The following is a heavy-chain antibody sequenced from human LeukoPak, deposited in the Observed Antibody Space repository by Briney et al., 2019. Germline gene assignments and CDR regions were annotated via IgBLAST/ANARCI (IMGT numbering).Heavy chain of an antibody. CDR1: GYTFTGYY. CDR3: ARSLRRVLRFLEWLSPGPDVLRPMESANSNAHYNWFDP. J-gene: IGHJ5*02. V-gene: IGHV1-2*02. CDR2: INPNSGGT. Sequence: GASVKVSCKASGYTFTGYYMHWVRQAPGQGLEWMGWINPNSGGTNYAQKFQGRVTMTRDTSISTAYMELSRLRSDDTAVYYCARSLRRVLRFLEWLSPGPDVLRPMESANSNAHYNWFDPWGQGTLVTVSS. D-gene: IGHD3-3*01.